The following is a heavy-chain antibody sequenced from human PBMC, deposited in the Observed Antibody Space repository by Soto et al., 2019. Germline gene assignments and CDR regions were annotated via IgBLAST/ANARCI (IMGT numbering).Heavy chain of an antibody. CDR3: TTVAYGEYVSDY. J-gene: IGHJ4*02. V-gene: IGHV3-15*01. D-gene: IGHD4-17*01. Sequence: GGSRRLSCAASGFAFTNAWMTWVRQAPGKALEWIGRIRSQIDGGTTDYAGPVKGRFTISRDDSKNTLYLQMKSLKLEDTAVYYCTTVAYGEYVSDYWGQGT. CDR2: IRSQIDGGTT. CDR1: GFAFTNAW.